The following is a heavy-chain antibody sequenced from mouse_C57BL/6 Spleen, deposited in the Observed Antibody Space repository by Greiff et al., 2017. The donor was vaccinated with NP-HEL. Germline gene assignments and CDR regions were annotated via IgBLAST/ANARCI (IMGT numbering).Heavy chain of an antibody. CDR3: AREVVTRYYFDY. D-gene: IGHD2-2*01. V-gene: IGHV5-4*01. Sequence: EVQVVESGGGLVKPGGSLKLSCAASGFTFSSYAMSWVRQTPEKRLEWVATISDGGSYTYYPDNVKGRFTISRDNAKNNLYLQMSHLKSEDTAMYYCAREVVTRYYFDYWGQGTTLTVSS. CDR1: GFTFSSYA. CDR2: ISDGGSYT. J-gene: IGHJ2*01.